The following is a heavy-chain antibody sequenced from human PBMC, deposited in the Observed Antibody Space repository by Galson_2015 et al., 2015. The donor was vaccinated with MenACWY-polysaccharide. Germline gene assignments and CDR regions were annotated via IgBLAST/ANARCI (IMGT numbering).Heavy chain of an antibody. Sequence: SLRLSCAASGFTFSSYAMSWVRQAPGKGLEWVSAISGSGGSTYYADSVKGRFTTSRDNSKNTLYLQMNSLRAEDTAVYYCAKRGSGNSRGFDPWGQGTLVTVSS. CDR2: ISGSGGST. CDR3: AKRGSGNSRGFDP. D-gene: IGHD4-23*01. V-gene: IGHV3-23*01. J-gene: IGHJ5*02. CDR1: GFTFSSYA.